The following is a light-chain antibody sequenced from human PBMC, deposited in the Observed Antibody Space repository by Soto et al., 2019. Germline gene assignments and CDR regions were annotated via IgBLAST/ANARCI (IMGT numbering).Light chain of an antibody. V-gene: IGLV2-14*01. J-gene: IGLJ1*01. Sequence: QSALTQPASVSGSPGQSITISCTGTSSDVGAYDFVSWYQHYPDKAPKLVTFDVTHRPPGISDRFSGSKSANTASLTISGLQAADEAFYFCSSYTTRSTLVFGGGTKVTVL. CDR2: DVT. CDR3: SSYTTRSTLV. CDR1: SSDVGAYDF.